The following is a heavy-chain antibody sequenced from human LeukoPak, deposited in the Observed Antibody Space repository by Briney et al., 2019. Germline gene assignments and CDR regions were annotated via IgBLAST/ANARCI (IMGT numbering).Heavy chain of an antibody. CDR1: GFTFSDYY. D-gene: IGHD3-3*01. Sequence: GGSLRLSCAASGFTFSDYYMSWIRQAPGKGLEWVSYISSSGSTIYYADSVKGRFTISRDNAKTSLYLQMNSLRAEDTALYYCARLRYNDFWSGHWKYYYYMDVWGKGTTVTVSS. CDR2: ISSSGSTI. CDR3: ARLRYNDFWSGHWKYYYYMDV. V-gene: IGHV3-11*04. J-gene: IGHJ6*03.